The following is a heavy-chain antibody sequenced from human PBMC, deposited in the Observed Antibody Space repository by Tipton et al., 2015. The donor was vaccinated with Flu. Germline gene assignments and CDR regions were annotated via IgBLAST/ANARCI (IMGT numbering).Heavy chain of an antibody. CDR3: ARGASTKVTETEYFQV. V-gene: IGHV3-74*01. J-gene: IGHJ1*01. CDR2: ISGDGSST. Sequence: SLRLSCAASGFTFSSYWMHWVRQAPGKGLVWVSRISGDGSSTRYADSVKGRFTISRDNAKNTVYLQMNSLRVEDTAVYYCARGASTKVTETEYFQVWGQGTLVTVSS. D-gene: IGHD4-17*01. CDR1: GFTFSSYW.